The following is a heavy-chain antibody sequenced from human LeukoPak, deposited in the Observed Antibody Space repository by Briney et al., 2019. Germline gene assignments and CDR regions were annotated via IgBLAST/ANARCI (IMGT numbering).Heavy chain of an antibody. J-gene: IGHJ4*02. CDR1: DGSISSYY. Sequence: SETLSLTCTVSDGSISSYYWSWIRQPVGKGLEWIGRMYTSGSTNYNPSLKSRVTMSVDTSKNQFSLKLSSVTAADTAVYYCARDRAYSDYKGTTYYFDYWGQGTLVTVSS. CDR2: MYTSGST. CDR3: ARDRAYSDYKGTTYYFDY. D-gene: IGHD3-10*01. V-gene: IGHV4-4*07.